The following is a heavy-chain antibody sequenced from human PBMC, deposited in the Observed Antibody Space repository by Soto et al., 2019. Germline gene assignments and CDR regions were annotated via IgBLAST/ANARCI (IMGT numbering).Heavy chain of an antibody. J-gene: IGHJ4*02. CDR1: GFTFSKYN. CDR2: TSYDGSDN. Sequence: QVQLVESGGGVVQPGRSLRLSCAASGFTFSKYNFHWVRQAPGKGLEWVAVTSYDGSDNYYADSVKGRLTISRDNSKNTLYLQMNSLRAEDTAVYYCARNERGYSYCSLDYWGQGALVTISS. CDR3: ARNERGYSYCSLDY. D-gene: IGHD5-18*01. V-gene: IGHV3-30*04.